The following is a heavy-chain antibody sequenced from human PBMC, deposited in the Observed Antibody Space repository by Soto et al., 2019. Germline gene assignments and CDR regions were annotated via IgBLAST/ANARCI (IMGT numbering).Heavy chain of an antibody. Sequence: QVQLVQSGAEVKKPGASVKVSCKASGYTFTSYDINWVRQATGQGLEWMGWMNPNRGNTGYAQKSQXRGTMTRNASIGTAYMALSSLRSEDTAVYYCAREKNSYGMDVWGQGTTVTVSS. J-gene: IGHJ6*02. CDR3: AREKNSYGMDV. V-gene: IGHV1-8*01. CDR2: MNPNRGNT. CDR1: GYTFTSYD.